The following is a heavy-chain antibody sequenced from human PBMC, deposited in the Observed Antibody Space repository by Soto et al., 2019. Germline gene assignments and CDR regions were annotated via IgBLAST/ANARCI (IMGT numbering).Heavy chain of an antibody. J-gene: IGHJ5*02. CDR2: IYSGGST. V-gene: IGHV3-53*01. Sequence: SGGSLRLSCAASGFTVSSNYMSWVRQAPGKGLEWVSVIYSGGSTYYADSVKGRFTISRDNSKNTLYLQMNSLRAEDTAVYYCARWVAAAGDHNWFDPWGQGTLVTVSS. CDR1: GFTVSSNY. D-gene: IGHD6-13*01. CDR3: ARWVAAAGDHNWFDP.